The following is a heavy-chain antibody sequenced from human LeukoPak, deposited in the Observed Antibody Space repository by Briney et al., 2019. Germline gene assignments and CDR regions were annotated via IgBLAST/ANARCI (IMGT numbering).Heavy chain of an antibody. J-gene: IGHJ4*02. CDR2: IYYSGRT. CDR1: GVSISSSSYY. CDR3: ARGGDAMGNGAYFLDN. V-gene: IGHV4-39*07. Sequence: SETLSLTCTVSGVSISSSSYYWGWIRQPPGKGLEWTMSIYYSGRTYYNPAIRRRVTISVDTSNNQFFLMLSSVTAAAAADYYCARGGDAMGNGAYFLDNWGQGTLVTVSS. D-gene: IGHD2/OR15-2a*01.